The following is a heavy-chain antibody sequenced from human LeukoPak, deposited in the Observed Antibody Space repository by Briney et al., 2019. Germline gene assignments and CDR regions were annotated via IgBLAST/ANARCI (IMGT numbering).Heavy chain of an antibody. CDR1: GYSISSGYY. CDR3: ARYYYDSSGYYWGNFDY. V-gene: IGHV4-38-2*01. CDR2: IYSRRST. D-gene: IGHD3-22*01. J-gene: IGHJ4*02. Sequence: SETLSLTCAVSGYSISSGYYWGWIRQPPGKGLEWIGNIYSRRSTYYNPSLKSRVTISVYTSKNQFSLKLSSVTAAHTAVYYCARYYYDSSGYYWGNFDYWGQGTLVT.